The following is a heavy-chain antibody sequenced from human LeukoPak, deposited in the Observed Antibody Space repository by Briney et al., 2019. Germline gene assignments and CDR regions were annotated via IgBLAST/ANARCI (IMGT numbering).Heavy chain of an antibody. CDR1: GFTFTSSA. CDR3: AADRDSVDTAMVNVIYYGMDV. J-gene: IGHJ6*02. D-gene: IGHD5-18*01. V-gene: IGHV1-58*02. CDR2: IVVGSGNT. Sequence: SVKLSCKASGFTFTSSAMQWVRQARGQRLEWIGWIVVGSGNTNYAQKFQERVTITRDMSTSTAYMELSSLRSEDTAVYYCAADRDSVDTAMVNVIYYGMDVRGQGTTVTVSS.